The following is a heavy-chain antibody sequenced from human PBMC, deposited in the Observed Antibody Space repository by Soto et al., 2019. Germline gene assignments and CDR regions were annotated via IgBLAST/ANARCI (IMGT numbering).Heavy chain of an antibody. CDR2: MYTKERT. D-gene: IGHD3-16*01. V-gene: IGHV4-4*07. CDR3: ARDDYKDGGNNWFDP. Sequence: SETLSLTCTVSGGSITNYYWSWIRQPAGKGLEWIGRMYTKERTNYNLSFESRVTMSVDTSKKQFSLKLNAVTAADTAVYYCARDDYKDGGNNWFDPWGQGTLVTVS. J-gene: IGHJ5*02. CDR1: GGSITNYY.